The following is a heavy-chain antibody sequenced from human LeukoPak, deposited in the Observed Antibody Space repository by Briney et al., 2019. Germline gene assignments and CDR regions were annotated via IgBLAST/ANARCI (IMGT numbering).Heavy chain of an antibody. J-gene: IGHJ4*02. CDR3: ARHPSGSFFLDY. V-gene: IGHV4-59*08. CDR2: IYYSGST. Sequence: SETLSLTCTVSGGSISSYYWSWIRQPPGKGLEWIGYIYYSGSTNYNPPLKSRVTISVDTSKNQFSLKLSSVTAADTAVYYCARHPSGSFFLDYWGQGTLVTVSS. D-gene: IGHD1-26*01. CDR1: GGSISSYY.